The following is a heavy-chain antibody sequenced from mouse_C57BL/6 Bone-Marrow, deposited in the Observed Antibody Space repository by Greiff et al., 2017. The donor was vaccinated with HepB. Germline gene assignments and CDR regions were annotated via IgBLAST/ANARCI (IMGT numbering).Heavy chain of an antibody. D-gene: IGHD2-3*01. J-gene: IGHJ3*01. Sequence: VQLQQSGPELVKPGASVKISCKASGYAFSSSWMNWVKQRPGKGLEWIGRIYPGDGDTNYNGKFKGKATLTADKSSSTAYMQLSSLTSEDSAVYFCARSEGWLLPFAYWGQGTLVTVSA. CDR3: ARSEGWLLPFAY. V-gene: IGHV1-82*01. CDR1: GYAFSSSW. CDR2: IYPGDGDT.